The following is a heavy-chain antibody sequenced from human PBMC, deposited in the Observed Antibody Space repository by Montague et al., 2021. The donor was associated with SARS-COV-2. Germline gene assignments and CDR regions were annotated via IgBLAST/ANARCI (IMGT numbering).Heavy chain of an antibody. D-gene: IGHD7-27*01. CDR3: ATSADWGSTGRFDF. Sequence: QSGAEVKKPGESLRISCKVSGYSLTELPMHWVRQAPGKGLEWVGGVDPEDGKTIYAQNFQGRLTIAEDTSADTAYMELSSLRSDDTAVYYCATSADWGSTGRFDFWGQGTLVTVSS. J-gene: IGHJ4*02. V-gene: IGHV1-24*01. CDR2: VDPEDGKT. CDR1: GYSLTELP.